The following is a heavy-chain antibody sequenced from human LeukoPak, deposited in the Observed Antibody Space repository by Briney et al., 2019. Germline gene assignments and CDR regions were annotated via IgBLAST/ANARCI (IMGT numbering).Heavy chain of an antibody. CDR3: ARGVNPFDIVVVVAATPWYNWFDL. CDR1: GYTFTSYG. J-gene: IGHJ5*02. D-gene: IGHD2-15*01. Sequence: GASVKVSCKASGYTFTSYGISWVRQAPGQGLEWMGWISAYNGNTNYAQKLQGRVTMTTDTSTSTAYMELRSLRSDDTAVYYCARGVNPFDIVVVVAATPWYNWFDLWGQGTLVTVSS. V-gene: IGHV1-18*01. CDR2: ISAYNGNT.